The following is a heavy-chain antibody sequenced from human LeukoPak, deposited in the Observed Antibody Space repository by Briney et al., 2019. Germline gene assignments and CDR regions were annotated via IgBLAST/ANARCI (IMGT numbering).Heavy chain of an antibody. V-gene: IGHV3-7*01. D-gene: IGHD3-3*01. CDR1: GFTFSSYW. J-gene: IGHJ1*01. CDR2: IRQDGSEK. CDR3: MRQNRAYFFGH. Sequence: GGSLRLSWAASGFTFSSYWMTWGRQAPGKGLEWVANIRQDGSEKNYVDSVKGRFTISRDNAKNSLYLQINSLRVEDTAVYFCMRQNRAYFFGHWGQGTLVTVSS.